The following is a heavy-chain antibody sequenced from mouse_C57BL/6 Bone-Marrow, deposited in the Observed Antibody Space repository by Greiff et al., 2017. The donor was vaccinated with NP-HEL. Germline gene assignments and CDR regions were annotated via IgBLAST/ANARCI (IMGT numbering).Heavy chain of an antibody. D-gene: IGHD2-12*01. CDR3: TYRGNCDY. CDR2: LDPETGDT. J-gene: IGHJ2*01. Sequence: EVQLQQSGAELVRPGASVKLSCTASGFNIKDDYMHWVKQRPEQGLEWVGWLDPETGDTEYASKFQGKATITADTSSNTAYLPLSSLTSEDTAVYYCTYRGNCDYWGQGTTLTVSS. V-gene: IGHV14-4*01. CDR1: GFNIKDDY.